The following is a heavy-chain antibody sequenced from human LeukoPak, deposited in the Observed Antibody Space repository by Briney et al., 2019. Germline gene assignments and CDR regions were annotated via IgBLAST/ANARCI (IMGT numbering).Heavy chain of an antibody. V-gene: IGHV5-51*01. CDR2: IYPGDSDT. Sequence: GESLKISCKGSGYSFTSYWIGWVRQMPGKGLEWMGIIYPGDSDTRYSPSFQGQVTISADKSISTAYLHWTGLKTSDTAMYYCARATKGRIDPWGQGTLVTVSS. J-gene: IGHJ5*02. D-gene: IGHD1-14*01. CDR3: ARATKGRIDP. CDR1: GYSFTSYW.